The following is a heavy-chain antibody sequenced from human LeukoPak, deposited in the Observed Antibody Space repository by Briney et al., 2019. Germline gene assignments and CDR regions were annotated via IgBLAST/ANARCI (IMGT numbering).Heavy chain of an antibody. CDR1: GGSVSSDSYF. V-gene: IGHV4-61*01. Sequence: SETLSLTCTVSGGSVSSDSYFWTWIRQPPGKGLEWIGYIYYSGSINYNPSLKSRVTISVDTSKNQFSLKLRSVTAADTAVYYCARYSGSYSGFDYWGQGTLVTVSS. CDR2: IYYSGSI. CDR3: ARYSGSYSGFDY. J-gene: IGHJ4*02. D-gene: IGHD1-26*01.